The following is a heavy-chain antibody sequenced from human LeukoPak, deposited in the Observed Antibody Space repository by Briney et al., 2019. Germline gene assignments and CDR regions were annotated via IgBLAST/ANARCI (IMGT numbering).Heavy chain of an antibody. Sequence: GGSLRLSCAASGFIFNSYGIHWVRQAPGKGLEWVAVIWYAESSTYYTDSVKGRFTISRDNSKKTVYLQMNSLRVEDTGVYYCARDGSFGRDVWGQGTTVTVSS. V-gene: IGHV3-33*01. CDR2: IWYAESST. D-gene: IGHD6-19*01. CDR1: GFIFNSYG. J-gene: IGHJ6*02. CDR3: ARDGSFGRDV.